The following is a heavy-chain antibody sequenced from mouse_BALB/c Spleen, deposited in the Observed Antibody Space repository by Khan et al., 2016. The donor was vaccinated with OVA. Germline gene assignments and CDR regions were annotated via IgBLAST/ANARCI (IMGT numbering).Heavy chain of an antibody. CDR2: IDPENGDT. Sequence: VQLQQSGAELVRSGASVKLSCTASGFNIKDYYMLWVKQRPEQGLEWIGWIDPENGDTEYAPKFQGKATMTADTSSNTADLQLCSLLSEDTCVYYCNALPCFYGRDWLAYWGQGSLVTVSA. D-gene: IGHD1-1*01. CDR3: NALPCFYGRDWLAY. V-gene: IGHV14-4*02. CDR1: GFNIKDYY. J-gene: IGHJ3*01.